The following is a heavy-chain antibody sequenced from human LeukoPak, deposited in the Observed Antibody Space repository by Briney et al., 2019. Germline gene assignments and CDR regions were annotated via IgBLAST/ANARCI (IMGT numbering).Heavy chain of an antibody. D-gene: IGHD3-9*01. CDR2: INHSGST. V-gene: IGHV4-34*01. Sequence: SETLSLTCAVYGGSFSGYYWSWIRQPPGKGLEWIGEINHSGSTNYNPSLKSRVTISVDTSKNQFSLKLSSVTAADTAVYYCARSGAEENYDILTGYYRPHYYYGMDVWGQGTTVTVSS. J-gene: IGHJ6*02. CDR3: ARSGAEENYDILTGYYRPHYYYGMDV. CDR1: GGSFSGYY.